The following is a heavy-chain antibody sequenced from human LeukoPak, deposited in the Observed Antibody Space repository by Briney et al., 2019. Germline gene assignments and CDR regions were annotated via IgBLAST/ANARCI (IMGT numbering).Heavy chain of an antibody. CDR3: ATSGGDYYYYSLDV. V-gene: IGHV1-69*13. CDR1: GYTFTGYY. CDR2: TIPVLGTT. J-gene: IGHJ6*03. Sequence: SVKVSCKASGYTFTGYYMHWVRQAPGPGLEWMGGTIPVLGTTNYAQTFQNKVTITADESTSTTYMELSSLTSEDTAVYYCATSGGDYYYYSLDVWGKGTPVTVSS. D-gene: IGHD3-10*01.